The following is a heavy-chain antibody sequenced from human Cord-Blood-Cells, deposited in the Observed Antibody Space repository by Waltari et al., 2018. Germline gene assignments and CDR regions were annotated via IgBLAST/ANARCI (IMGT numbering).Heavy chain of an antibody. CDR3: ARDRGALYYFDY. CDR1: GFTFSSYA. J-gene: IGHJ4*02. D-gene: IGHD3-10*01. Sequence: QVQLVESGGGMVQPGRSLRLSCAASGFTFSSYAMHWVRQAPGKGLEWVAVISYDGSNKYYADSVKGRFTISRDNSKNTLYLQMNSLRAEDTAVYYCARDRGALYYFDYWGQGTLVTVSS. V-gene: IGHV3-30-3*01. CDR2: ISYDGSNK.